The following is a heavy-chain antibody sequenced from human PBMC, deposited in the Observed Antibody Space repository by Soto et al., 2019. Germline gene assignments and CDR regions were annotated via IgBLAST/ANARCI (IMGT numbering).Heavy chain of an antibody. J-gene: IGHJ6*02. CDR1: GYSFCDYW. Sequence: GQCLKISCKGAGYSFCDYWIGWESQMPGKGLEWLGTIYPGDSGARYSPSFQGQVFMSADKSVNTADMQWGSLKASDTSMYYCARQTTGWFGMDVWGQGTTVSVSS. D-gene: IGHD6-19*01. CDR2: IYPGDSGA. CDR3: ARQTTGWFGMDV. V-gene: IGHV5-51*01.